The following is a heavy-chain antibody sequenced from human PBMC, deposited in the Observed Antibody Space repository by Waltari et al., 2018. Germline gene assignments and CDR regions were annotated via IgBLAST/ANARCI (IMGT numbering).Heavy chain of an antibody. CDR1: GFTLRDYG. D-gene: IGHD6-6*01. CDR2: ISSGSDLI. V-gene: IGHV3-48*01. CDR3: ARGGAARPDY. J-gene: IGHJ4*02. Sequence: EVQLVESGGDLVQPGGYLRLSCAASGFTLRDYGMNWVRQTPGKGLEWVSYISSGSDLIRYADSVKGRFTGARDNAKNSLYLQINSLRVEDTAMYYCARGGAARPDYWGQGTLVTVSS.